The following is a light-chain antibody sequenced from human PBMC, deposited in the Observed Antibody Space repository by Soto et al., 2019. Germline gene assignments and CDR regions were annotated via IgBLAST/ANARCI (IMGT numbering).Light chain of an antibody. J-gene: IGKJ2*01. Sequence: DIQLTQSPSSLSASVGDRVTITCQASQDITNYLNWYQQKPGKAPKLLICDASNLQTGVPSRFSGSGSGTYFTFTISSLQPEDIATYYCQQYDNPYTFGQGTKLEIK. CDR3: QQYDNPYT. CDR2: DAS. CDR1: QDITNY. V-gene: IGKV1-33*01.